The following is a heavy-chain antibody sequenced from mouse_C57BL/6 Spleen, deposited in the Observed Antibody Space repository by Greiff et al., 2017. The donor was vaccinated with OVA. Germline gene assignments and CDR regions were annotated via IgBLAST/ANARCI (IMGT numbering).Heavy chain of an antibody. D-gene: IGHD2-1*01. J-gene: IGHJ2*01. CDR1: GYTFTSYW. CDR3: ARRGNYDYLDY. V-gene: IGHV1-69*01. Sequence: QVQLQQPGAELVMPGASVKLSCKASGYTFTSYWMHWVKQRPGQGLEWIGEIDPSDSYTNYNQKFKGKSTLTVDKSSSTAYMQLSSLTSEDSAVYYCARRGNYDYLDYWGQGTTLTVSS. CDR2: IDPSDSYT.